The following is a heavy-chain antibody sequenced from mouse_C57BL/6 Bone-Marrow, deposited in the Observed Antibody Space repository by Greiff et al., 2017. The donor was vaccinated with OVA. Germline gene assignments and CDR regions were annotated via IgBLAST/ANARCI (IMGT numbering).Heavy chain of an antibody. D-gene: IGHD2-10*01. CDR3: TLLLEHAMDY. CDR1: GFNIKDDY. V-gene: IGHV14-4*01. J-gene: IGHJ4*01. Sequence: EVQLQESGAELVRPGASVKLSCTASGFNIKDDYMHWVKQRPEQGLEWIGWIDPENGDTEYASKFQGKATITADTSSNTAYLQLSSLTSEDTAVYYCTLLLEHAMDYWGQGTSVTVSS. CDR2: IDPENGDT.